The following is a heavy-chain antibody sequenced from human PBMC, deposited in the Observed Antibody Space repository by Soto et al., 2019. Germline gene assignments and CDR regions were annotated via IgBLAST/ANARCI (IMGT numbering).Heavy chain of an antibody. Sequence: QLVESGGGLVKPGGSVRISCAASGFIFRNAWMSWVRQAPGKGLEWVGRIKSKSSGGTTDYAAPVEGRVSISRDDSKSTLFLQMTSLTIEDTAVYFCASEKGWRQSPFDSWGQGALVTVSS. CDR2: IKSKSSGGTT. V-gene: IGHV3-15*01. J-gene: IGHJ5*01. D-gene: IGHD4-4*01. CDR1: GFIFRNAW. CDR3: ASEKGWRQSPFDS.